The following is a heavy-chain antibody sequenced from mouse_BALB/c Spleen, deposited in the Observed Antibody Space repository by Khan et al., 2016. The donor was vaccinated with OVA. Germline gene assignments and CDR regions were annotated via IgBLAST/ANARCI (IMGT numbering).Heavy chain of an antibody. CDR3: ARKDLYGFFAY. CDR1: GYTFTAYW. Sequence: QVQLKQSGAELAKPGASVKMSCKASGYTFTAYWVHWVKQRPGQGLEWIGYIDPSTDYTEYNQRLKDKATLSTDKSSSTAYMQLSSLTSEDSAVMYCARKDLYGFFAYWGQGTLVTVSA. V-gene: IGHV1-7*01. J-gene: IGHJ3*01. CDR2: IDPSTDYT. D-gene: IGHD1-1*02.